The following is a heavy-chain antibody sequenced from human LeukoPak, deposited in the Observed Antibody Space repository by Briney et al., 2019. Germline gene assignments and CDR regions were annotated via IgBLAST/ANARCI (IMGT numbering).Heavy chain of an antibody. CDR1: GYTFTSYY. V-gene: IGHV1-46*01. D-gene: IGHD3-22*01. J-gene: IGHJ3*02. Sequence: ASVKVSCKASGYTFTSYYMYWVRQAPGQGLEWMGIINPSGGSTSYAQKFQGRVTMTRDMSTSTVYMELSSLRSEDTAVYYCAGVNEYYYDSSGTKGAFDIWGQGTMVTVSS. CDR3: AGVNEYYYDSSGTKGAFDI. CDR2: INPSGGST.